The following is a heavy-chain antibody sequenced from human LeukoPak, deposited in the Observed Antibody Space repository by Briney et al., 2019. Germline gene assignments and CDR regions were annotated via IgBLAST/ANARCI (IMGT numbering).Heavy chain of an antibody. V-gene: IGHV3-7*01. J-gene: IGHJ4*02. D-gene: IGHD5-24*01. Sequence: GGSLRLSCAASGFTFSSYWMSWVRQAPGKGLEWVANVKQDGSEKYYVDSVKGRFTISRDNAKNSLYLQMNSLRAEDTAVYYCARFMGDGYNLGNYFDYWGQGTLVTVSS. CDR2: VKQDGSEK. CDR1: GFTFSSYW. CDR3: ARFMGDGYNLGNYFDY.